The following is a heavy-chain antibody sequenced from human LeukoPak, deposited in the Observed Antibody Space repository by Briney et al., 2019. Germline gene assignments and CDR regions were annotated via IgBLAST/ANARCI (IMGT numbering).Heavy chain of an antibody. V-gene: IGHV1-69*04. D-gene: IGHD5-18*01. Sequence: SVKVSCKASGGTFSSYAISWVRQAPGQGLEWMGRIIPILGIANYAQKFQGRVTITADKSTSTAYMELSSLRSEDTAVYYCARADVDTAMEYYGMDVWSQGTTVTVSS. CDR3: ARADVDTAMEYYGMDV. CDR2: IIPILGIA. CDR1: GGTFSSYA. J-gene: IGHJ6*02.